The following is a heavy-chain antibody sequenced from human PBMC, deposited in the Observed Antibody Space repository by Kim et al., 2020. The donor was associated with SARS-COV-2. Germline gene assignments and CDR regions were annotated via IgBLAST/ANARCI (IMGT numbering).Heavy chain of an antibody. D-gene: IGHD6-19*01. V-gene: IGHV4-4*02. Sequence: SETLSLTCAVPGGSISSSNWWSWVRQPPGKGLEWIGEIYHSGSTNYNPSLKSRVTISVDKSKNQFSLKLSSVTTADTAVYYCARDSPYSSGLGDFDYWGQGTLVTVSS. J-gene: IGHJ4*02. CDR1: GGSISSSNW. CDR3: ARDSPYSSGLGDFDY. CDR2: IYHSGST.